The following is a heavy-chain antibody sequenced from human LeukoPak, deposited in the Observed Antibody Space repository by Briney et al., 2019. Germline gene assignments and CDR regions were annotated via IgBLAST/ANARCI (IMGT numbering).Heavy chain of an antibody. CDR2: FNPEDGET. J-gene: IGHJ5*02. V-gene: IGHV1-24*01. D-gene: IGHD2/OR15-2a*01. CDR1: GYTLSELS. CDR3: ATSPPSRYILFDP. Sequence: ASVTVSCKVSGYTLSELSMNWVRQAPGKGLEWMGGFNPEDGETIYAQKFQGRVTMTEDTSTDTAYMDLSILRSEHTAVYFCATSPPSRYILFDPWGRGTLVTVSS.